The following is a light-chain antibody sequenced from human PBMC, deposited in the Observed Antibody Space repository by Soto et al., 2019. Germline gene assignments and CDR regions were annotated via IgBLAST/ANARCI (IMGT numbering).Light chain of an antibody. Sequence: IVLTQSQGTLSLSPGERATLSCRASQSVSSSYLAWYQQKPGQAPRLLIYGASSRATGIPDRCSGSGSGTDFTLTISRLEPEEFAVYCCQQYGSSPPWTFGQGTKVDIK. V-gene: IGKV3-20*01. CDR2: GAS. CDR3: QQYGSSPPWT. CDR1: QSVSSSY. J-gene: IGKJ1*01.